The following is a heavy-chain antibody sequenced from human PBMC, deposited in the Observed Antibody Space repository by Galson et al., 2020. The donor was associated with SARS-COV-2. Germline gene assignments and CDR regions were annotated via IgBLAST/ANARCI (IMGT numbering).Heavy chain of an antibody. D-gene: IGHD3-3*01. CDR3: ARENSLFSRSGYHYYFDY. J-gene: IGHJ4*02. V-gene: IGHV4-30-4*01. CDR2: IYYSGST. CDR1: GGSISSGDYY. Sequence: ETSETLSLTCTVPGGSISSGDYYWSWIRQPPGKGLEWIGYIYYSGSTYYNPSLKSRVTISVDTSKNQFSLKLSSVTAADTAVYYCARENSLFSRSGYHYYFDYWGQGTLVTVSS.